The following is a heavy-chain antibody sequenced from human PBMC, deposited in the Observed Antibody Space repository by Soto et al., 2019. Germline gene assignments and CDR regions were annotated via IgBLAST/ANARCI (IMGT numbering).Heavy chain of an antibody. Sequence: SETLSLTCTVSGGSISSYYWSWIRQPPGKGLEWIGYIYYSGSTNYNPSLKSRVTISVDTSKNQFSLKLSSVTAADTAVYYCARHSPIAAAGIGYFDYWGQGTLVTVSS. D-gene: IGHD6-13*01. V-gene: IGHV4-59*08. CDR3: ARHSPIAAAGIGYFDY. J-gene: IGHJ4*02. CDR2: IYYSGST. CDR1: GGSISSYY.